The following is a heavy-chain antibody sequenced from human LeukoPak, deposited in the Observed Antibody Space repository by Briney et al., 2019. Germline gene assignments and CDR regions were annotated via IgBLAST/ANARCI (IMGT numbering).Heavy chain of an antibody. CDR2: ISGSGGST. V-gene: IGHV3-23*01. J-gene: IGHJ3*02. Sequence: TGGSLRLSCAASGFTFSSYAMSWVRQAPGKGLEWVSAISGSGGSTYYADSVKGRFTISRDNSKNTLYLQMNSLRAEDTAVYYCAKDRYYYDSSGYDDAFDIWGQGTMVTVSS. CDR3: AKDRYYYDSSGYDDAFDI. D-gene: IGHD3-22*01. CDR1: GFTFSSYA.